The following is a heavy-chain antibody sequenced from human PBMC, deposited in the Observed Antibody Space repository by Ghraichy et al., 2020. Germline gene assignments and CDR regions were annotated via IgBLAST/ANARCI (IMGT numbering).Heavy chain of an antibody. V-gene: IGHV3-23*01. Sequence: GGSLRLSCAASGFTFSSYGMSWVRQAPGKGLEWVSAISSSGGSTYYADSVKGRFTISRDNSKNTLYLQMNSLRAEDTAVYYCAKDIRWAGLRGFDYWGQGTLVTVSS. D-gene: IGHD6-19*01. CDR2: ISSSGGST. J-gene: IGHJ4*02. CDR3: AKDIRWAGLRGFDY. CDR1: GFTFSSYG.